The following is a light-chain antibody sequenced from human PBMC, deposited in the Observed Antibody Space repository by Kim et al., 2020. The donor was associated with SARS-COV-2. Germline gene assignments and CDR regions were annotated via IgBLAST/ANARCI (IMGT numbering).Light chain of an antibody. J-gene: IGLJ2*01. V-gene: IGLV2-11*01. Sequence: QSALTQPRSVSGSPGQSVTISCTGTSSDVGGYNYVSWYQQHPGKAPKLMIYDVSKRPSGVPDRFSGSKSGNTASLTVSGLQAEDEADYAGSYTFG. CDR3: SYT. CDR2: DVS. CDR1: SSDVGGYNY.